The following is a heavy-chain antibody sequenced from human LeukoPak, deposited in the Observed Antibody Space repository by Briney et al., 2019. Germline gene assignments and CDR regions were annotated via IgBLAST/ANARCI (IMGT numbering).Heavy chain of an antibody. Sequence: GRSLRLSCAASGFTFSSYAMHWVRQAPGKGLEWEAVISYDGSNKYYADSVKGRFTISRDNSKNTLYLQMNSLRAEDTAVYYCARGVDSSGLFDYWGQGTLVTVSS. V-gene: IGHV3-30*04. CDR3: ARGVDSSGLFDY. CDR1: GFTFSSYA. J-gene: IGHJ4*02. CDR2: ISYDGSNK. D-gene: IGHD3-22*01.